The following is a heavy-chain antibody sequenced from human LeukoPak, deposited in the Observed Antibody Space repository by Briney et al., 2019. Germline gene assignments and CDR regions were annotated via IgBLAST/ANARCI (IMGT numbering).Heavy chain of an antibody. V-gene: IGHV4-39*07. CDR3: ARDRVGATEGAFDI. D-gene: IGHD1-26*01. J-gene: IGHJ3*02. Sequence: PSETLSLTCTVSGGSISSSSYYWGWIRQPPGKGLEWIGSIYYSGSTYYNPSLKSRVTISVDTSKNQFSLNLSSMTAADTAVYYCARDRVGATEGAFDIWGQGTMVTVSS. CDR1: GGSISSSSYY. CDR2: IYYSGST.